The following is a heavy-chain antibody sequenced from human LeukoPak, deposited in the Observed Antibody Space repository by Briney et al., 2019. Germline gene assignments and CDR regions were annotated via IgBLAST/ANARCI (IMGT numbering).Heavy chain of an antibody. V-gene: IGHV3-9*03. Sequence: PGVSLRLSCAASGFTFDDYAMHWVRPAPGKGLVGVSGISWNSGSIGYADSVKGRFTISRDNAKNSLYLQMNSLRAEDMALYYCAKDIGASGYHYGFVDYWGQGTLVTVSS. CDR3: AKDIGASGYHYGFVDY. D-gene: IGHD3-22*01. CDR2: ISWNSGSI. CDR1: GFTFDDYA. J-gene: IGHJ4*02.